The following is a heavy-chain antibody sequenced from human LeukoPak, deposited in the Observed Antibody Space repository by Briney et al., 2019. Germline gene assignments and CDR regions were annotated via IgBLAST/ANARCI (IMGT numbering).Heavy chain of an antibody. J-gene: IGHJ4*02. D-gene: IGHD6-19*01. CDR2: ISFDGRNK. Sequence: PGRSLRLSCAASGFXFSGYGIHWVRQAPGKGREWVAGISFDGRNKYYADPVKGRFTISRDNSKNTLDLHMNSLRTEDTAVYYCAKDSYNSGWYFDYWGQGTLVTVSS. V-gene: IGHV3-30*18. CDR1: GFXFSGYG. CDR3: AKDSYNSGWYFDY.